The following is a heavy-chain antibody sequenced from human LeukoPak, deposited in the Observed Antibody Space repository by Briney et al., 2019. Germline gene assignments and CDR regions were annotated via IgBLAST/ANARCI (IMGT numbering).Heavy chain of an antibody. V-gene: IGHV3-30-3*01. CDR2: ISDDGTDT. CDR3: GPIDS. Sequence: GGSLRLSCAASGFTFSDYTMNWVRQAPGKGLEWVAVISDDGTDTYYAGSVEGRFSISRDNSKSTVFLQMNSLRGEDTAVYYCGPIDSWGQGTLVTVSS. CDR1: GFTFSDYT. J-gene: IGHJ4*02.